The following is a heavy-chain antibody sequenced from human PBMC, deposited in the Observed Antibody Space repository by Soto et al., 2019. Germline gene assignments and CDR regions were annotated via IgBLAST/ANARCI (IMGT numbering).Heavy chain of an antibody. V-gene: IGHV4-31*03. CDR1: GGSIRSGGYY. CDR2: IYYSGNT. CDR3: ARDRLMATAGTARHYFGLDV. D-gene: IGHD5-18*01. Sequence: LSLTCTVSGGSIRSGGYYWSWVRQNPRRGLEWIGNIYYSGNTYYNPSLKSRLTISVDTSKNQFSLNLSSVTATDTAVYYCARDRLMATAGTARHYFGLDVWGQGTTVTVSS. J-gene: IGHJ6*02.